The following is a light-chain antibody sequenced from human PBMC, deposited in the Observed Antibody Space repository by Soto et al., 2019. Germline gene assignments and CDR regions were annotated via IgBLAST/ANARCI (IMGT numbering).Light chain of an antibody. CDR3: QQYDNWPRT. V-gene: IGKV3-15*01. J-gene: IGKJ1*01. CDR2: GAS. Sequence: EIVMTQSPATLSVSPGERATLSCRASQRVSSNLAWYQQKPGQAPRLLIYGASTRATGIPARFSGSGSGTEFTLTISGLQSEDFAVYYCQQYDNWPRTFGQGTKVEIK. CDR1: QRVSSN.